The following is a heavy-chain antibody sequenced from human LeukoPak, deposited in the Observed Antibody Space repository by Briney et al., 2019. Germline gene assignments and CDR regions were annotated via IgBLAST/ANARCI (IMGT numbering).Heavy chain of an antibody. D-gene: IGHD3-16*01. CDR2: ISSSSSYI. V-gene: IGHV3-21*01. CDR1: GFTFSSYS. CDR3: ARDPPGISMEESPPVYYFDY. Sequence: GGSLRLSCAASGFTFSSYSMNWVRQAPGKGLEWVSSISSSSSYIYYADSVKGRFTISRDNAKNSLYLQMNSLRAEDTAVYYCARDPPGISMEESPPVYYFDYWGQGTLVTVSS. J-gene: IGHJ4*02.